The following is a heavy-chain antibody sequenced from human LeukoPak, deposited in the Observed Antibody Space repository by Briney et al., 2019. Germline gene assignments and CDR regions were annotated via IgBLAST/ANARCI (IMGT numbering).Heavy chain of an antibody. CDR2: INHSGST. D-gene: IGHD3-10*01. CDR1: GGSFSGYY. Sequence: SETLSLTCAVYGGSFSGYYWSWIRQPPGKGLEWIGEINHSGSTNYNPSLKSRVTISVDTPKNQFSLKLSSVTAADTAVYYCARGLYYYGSGSYYNVCWFDPWGQGTLVTVSS. CDR3: ARGLYYYGSGSYYNVCWFDP. V-gene: IGHV4-34*01. J-gene: IGHJ5*02.